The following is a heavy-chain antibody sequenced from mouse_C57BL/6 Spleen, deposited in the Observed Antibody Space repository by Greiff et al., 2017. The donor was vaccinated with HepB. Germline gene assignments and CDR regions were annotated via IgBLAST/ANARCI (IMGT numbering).Heavy chain of an antibody. J-gene: IGHJ2*01. CDR3: ARDDYYGSSWYFDY. D-gene: IGHD1-1*01. Sequence: EVKLQESGPGLVKPSQSLSLTCSVTGYSITSGYYWNWIRQFPGNKLEWMGYISYDGSNNYNPSLKNRIPITRDTSKNQFFLKLNTVTTEDTATYYCARDDYYGSSWYFDYWGQGTTLTVSS. V-gene: IGHV3-6*01. CDR1: GYSITSGYY. CDR2: ISYDGSN.